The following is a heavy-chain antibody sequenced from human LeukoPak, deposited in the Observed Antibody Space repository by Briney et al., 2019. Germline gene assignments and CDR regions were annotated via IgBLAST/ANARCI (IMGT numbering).Heavy chain of an antibody. Sequence: SETLSLTCDVSGVSISSFNWWSWVRQPPGKGLEWIGEIYHSGSTDYNPSLKSRVTISLDTSKNQFSLKLSSVTAADTAVYYCARGFMGANFDYWGQGTLVTVSS. V-gene: IGHV4-4*02. CDR2: IYHSGST. J-gene: IGHJ4*02. CDR1: GVSISSFNW. D-gene: IGHD3-16*01. CDR3: ARGFMGANFDY.